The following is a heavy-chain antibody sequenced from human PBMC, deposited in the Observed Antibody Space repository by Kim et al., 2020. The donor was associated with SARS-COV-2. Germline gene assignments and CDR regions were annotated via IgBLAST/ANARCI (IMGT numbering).Heavy chain of an antibody. Sequence: SGKGRFTISGDNSKNTLYLQMNSLRAEDTAVYYCAKDWVGTTDATYGMDVWGQGTTVTVSS. CDR3: AKDWVGTTDATYGMDV. J-gene: IGHJ6*02. V-gene: IGHV3-30*02. D-gene: IGHD1-26*01.